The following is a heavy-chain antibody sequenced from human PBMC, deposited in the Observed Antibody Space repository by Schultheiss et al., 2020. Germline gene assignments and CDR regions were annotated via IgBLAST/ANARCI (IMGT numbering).Heavy chain of an antibody. J-gene: IGHJ4*02. CDR1: GYTFSDYY. D-gene: IGHD3-22*01. CDR2: INPNSGNT. V-gene: IGHV1-2*06. CDR3: ARVSYYYDSSGYYSNDY. Sequence: ASVKVSCKASGYTFSDYYLHWVRQAPGQGLEWMGRINPNSGNTGYAQKFQGRVTMTTDTSTSTAYMELRSLRSDDTAVYYCARVSYYYDSSGYYSNDYWGQGTLVTVSS.